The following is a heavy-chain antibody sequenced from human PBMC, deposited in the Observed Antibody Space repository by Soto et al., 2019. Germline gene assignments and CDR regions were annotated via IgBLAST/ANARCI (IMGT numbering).Heavy chain of an antibody. J-gene: IGHJ3*02. CDR3: ARHKKVGASTLDAFDI. Sequence: PSETLSLTCTVSGGSISSYYWSWIRQPPGKGLEWIGYIYYIGSTIYNPSLKIRVTISLDTSKNQFSLKLSFVTAADTAVYYCARHKKVGASTLDAFDIWGQGTMVTVSS. CDR2: IYYIGST. CDR1: GGSISSYY. D-gene: IGHD1-26*01. V-gene: IGHV4-59*08.